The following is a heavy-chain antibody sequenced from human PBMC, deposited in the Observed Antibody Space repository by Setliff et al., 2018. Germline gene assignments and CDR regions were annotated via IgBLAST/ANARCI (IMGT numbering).Heavy chain of an antibody. J-gene: IGHJ4*02. CDR2: INHSGST. V-gene: IGHV4-34*01. D-gene: IGHD6-6*01. Sequence: NPSETLSLTCAASGGTFTYYYWTWIRQPPGKGLEWIGEINHSGSTNYNPSLKSRVTMSIDTSKNQFSLNLRYVTAADTAVYYCARGRNVAIRLLDSWGQGNLVTVSS. CDR1: GGTFTYYY. CDR3: ARGRNVAIRLLDS.